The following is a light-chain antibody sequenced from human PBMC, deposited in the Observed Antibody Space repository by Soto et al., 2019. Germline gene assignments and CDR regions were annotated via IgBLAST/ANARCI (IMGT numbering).Light chain of an antibody. V-gene: IGLV2-11*01. Sequence: SALTQPRSVSGSPGQSVTISCTGTSSDVGGYNYVSWYQQHPGKAPKLMIYDVNKRPSGVPDRFSGSKSGNTASLTISGLQAVDEADYYCCSYAGSYTYVFGTGTKLTVL. CDR1: SSDVGGYNY. CDR3: CSYAGSYTYV. CDR2: DVN. J-gene: IGLJ1*01.